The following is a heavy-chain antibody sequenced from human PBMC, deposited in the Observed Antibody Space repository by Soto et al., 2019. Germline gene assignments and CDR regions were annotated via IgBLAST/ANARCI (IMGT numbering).Heavy chain of an antibody. J-gene: IGHJ6*02. Sequence: QVQLQESGPGRVNPSGTLSLTCAVSGGSISSSNWWSWVRQPPGKGLEWIGEIYHSGSTNYNPSLKSRVTISVDKSKNQFSLKLSSVTAADTAVYYCASVRGGYYYAMDVWGQGTTVTVSS. CDR3: ASVRGGYYYAMDV. CDR2: IYHSGST. CDR1: GGSISSSNW. V-gene: IGHV4-4*02. D-gene: IGHD3-10*02.